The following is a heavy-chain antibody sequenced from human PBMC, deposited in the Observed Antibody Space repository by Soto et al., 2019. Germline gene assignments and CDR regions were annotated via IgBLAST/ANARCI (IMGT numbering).Heavy chain of an antibody. CDR1: EFTFSNYA. V-gene: IGHV3-48*02. Sequence: PGGSLRLSCAASEFTFSNYAMHWVRQAPGKGLEWVSYICSSRSTIYYADSVKGRFTISRDNAKNSLYLQMNSLRDEDTAVYYCAREGGNLNWFDPWGQGTLVTVSS. D-gene: IGHD1-26*01. J-gene: IGHJ5*02. CDR2: ICSSRSTI. CDR3: AREGGNLNWFDP.